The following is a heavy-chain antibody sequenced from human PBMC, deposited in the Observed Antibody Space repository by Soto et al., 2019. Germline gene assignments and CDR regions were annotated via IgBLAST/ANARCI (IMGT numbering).Heavy chain of an antibody. Sequence: SVKVSCKASGGTFSSYTISWVRRAPGQGLEWMGRIIPILGIANYAQKFQGRVTITADKSTSTAYMELSSLRSEDTAVYYCARGGLDDYGDYGAFDIWGQGTMVTVSS. CDR1: GGTFSSYT. CDR2: IIPILGIA. J-gene: IGHJ3*02. V-gene: IGHV1-69*02. D-gene: IGHD4-17*01. CDR3: ARGGLDDYGDYGAFDI.